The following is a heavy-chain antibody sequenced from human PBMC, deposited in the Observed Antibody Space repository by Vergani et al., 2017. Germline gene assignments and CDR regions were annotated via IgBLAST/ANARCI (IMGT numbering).Heavy chain of an antibody. D-gene: IGHD3-3*01. J-gene: IGHJ4*02. CDR2: INWHGGST. CDR3: ARERNAYYDFWSGYYTQYYFDY. V-gene: IGHV3-20*04. CDR1: GFTFVDYG. Sequence: EVQLVESGGGVVRPGGSLRLSCAASGFTFVDYGMSWVRQAPGKGLEWVSGINWHGGSTGYADSVKGRFTISRDNAKNSLYLQMNSLRAEDTALYYCARERNAYYDFWSGYYTQYYFDYWGQGTLVTVSS.